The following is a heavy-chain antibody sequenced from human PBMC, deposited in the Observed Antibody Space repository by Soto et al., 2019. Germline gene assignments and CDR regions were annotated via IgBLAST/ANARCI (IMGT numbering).Heavy chain of an antibody. CDR1: GGSISNYY. D-gene: IGHD5-18*01. CDR3: ARDSGYSYRYFRWFDP. Sequence: QVHLQESGPRLVKPSETLSLTCTVSGGSISNYYWSWIRQPPGKGLEWRGHIFYSGSTNYYPALQSRVTNPVDTSINQFSLTLSYVSAADTAVYYCARDSGYSYRYFRWFDPWGQGTLVTVSS. J-gene: IGHJ5*02. CDR2: IFYSGST. V-gene: IGHV4-59*01.